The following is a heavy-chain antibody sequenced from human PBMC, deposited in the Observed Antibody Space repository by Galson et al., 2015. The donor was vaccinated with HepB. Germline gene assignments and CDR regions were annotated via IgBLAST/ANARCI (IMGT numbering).Heavy chain of an antibody. CDR1: GFSLSTSGMR. D-gene: IGHD3-22*01. Sequence: PALVKPTQTLTLTCTFSGFSLSTSGMRVSWIRQPPRKALEWLARIDWDDDKYCSTSLKTRLTISKDTSKNQVVLTMTNMDPVDTATYYCARIRTYYYDSSGYYYGGYFDYWGQGTLVTVSS. CDR2: IDWDDDK. CDR3: ARIRTYYYDSSGYYYGGYFDY. V-gene: IGHV2-70*04. J-gene: IGHJ4*02.